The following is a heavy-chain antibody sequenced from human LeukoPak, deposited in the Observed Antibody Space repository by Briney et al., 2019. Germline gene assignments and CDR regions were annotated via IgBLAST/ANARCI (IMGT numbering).Heavy chain of an antibody. CDR1: VGTFTSCA. Sequence: SGKLSRTAAVGTFTSCAISWVRQAPAQGLEGRGGTIPIFGTANSAQKFQGSVPMTADESTSTAYLELSSLRSQDTAVYYCAHSSRGYSYGPNMNWGQGTLVTVSS. D-gene: IGHD5-18*01. J-gene: IGHJ4*02. CDR3: AHSSRGYSYGPNMN. CDR2: TIPIFGTA. V-gene: IGHV1-69*13.